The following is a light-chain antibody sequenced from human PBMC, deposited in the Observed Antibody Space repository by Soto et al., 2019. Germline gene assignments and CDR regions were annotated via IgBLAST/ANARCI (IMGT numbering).Light chain of an antibody. CDR1: NIGSKS. CDR3: QVWDSTSDHYV. V-gene: IGLV3-21*02. CDR2: DGS. Sequence: SDQLTQPPSVSVARGQTSRIPCGGDNIGSKSVYWYQQKPGQSPVVVVYDGSDRPSGIPERFSGSNYGTTATLTISRVEAGDEADYFCQVWDSTSDHYVFGAGTKVTVL. J-gene: IGLJ1*01.